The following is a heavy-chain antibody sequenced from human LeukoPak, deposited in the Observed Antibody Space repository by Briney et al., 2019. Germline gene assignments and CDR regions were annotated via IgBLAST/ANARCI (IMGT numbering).Heavy chain of an antibody. D-gene: IGHD1-14*01. Sequence: SETLSLTCAVYGGSFSGYYWSWIRQPPGKGLEWIGEINHSGSTNYNPSLKSRVTISVDTSKNQFSLKLSSVTAADRAVYYCARGPLTGPFDYWGQGTLVTVSS. J-gene: IGHJ4*02. CDR2: INHSGST. CDR1: GGSFSGYY. V-gene: IGHV4-34*01. CDR3: ARGPLTGPFDY.